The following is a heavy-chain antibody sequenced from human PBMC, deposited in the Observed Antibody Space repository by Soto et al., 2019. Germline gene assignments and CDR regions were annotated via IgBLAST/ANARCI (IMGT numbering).Heavy chain of an antibody. Sequence: DVQLVESGGGLVQPGGSLRLSCAASGFTFSSSWMHWVRQAPGKGLVWVSRINSGASTTNYAGSVKGRFTISRDNAKNTLYLHMDSLTADDTAVYYCARGPTGWFGYDYWGQGTLVTVSS. CDR3: ARGPTGWFGYDY. CDR1: GFTFSSSW. D-gene: IGHD3-10*01. J-gene: IGHJ4*02. CDR2: INSGASTT. V-gene: IGHV3-74*01.